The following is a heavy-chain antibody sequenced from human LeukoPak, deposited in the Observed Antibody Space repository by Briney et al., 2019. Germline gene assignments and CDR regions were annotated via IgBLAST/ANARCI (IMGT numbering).Heavy chain of an antibody. D-gene: IGHD2/OR15-2a*01. J-gene: IGHJ4*02. CDR2: IYSGGST. V-gene: IGHV3-53*01. Sequence: PGGSLRLFCAASGFTVSSNYMSWVRQAPGKGLEWVSVIYSGGSTYYADSVKGRFTISRDNSKNTLYLQMNSLRAEDTAVYYCATTLYYFDYWGQGTLVTVSS. CDR3: ATTLYYFDY. CDR1: GFTVSSNY.